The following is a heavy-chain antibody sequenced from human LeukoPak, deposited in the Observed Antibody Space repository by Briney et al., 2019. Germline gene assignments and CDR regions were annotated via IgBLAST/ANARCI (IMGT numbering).Heavy chain of an antibody. CDR2: INHSGTT. J-gene: IGHJ6*03. D-gene: IGHD2-2*01. CDR1: GGSFSGYY. V-gene: IGHV4-34*01. CDR3: ARGDCSSTICYSPMDV. Sequence: SETLSLTCAVYGGSFSGYYWSWIRQPPGKGLEWIGEINHSGTTNYNPSLKSRVTISVDASKNQFSLKVNSVTAADTALYYCARGDCSSTICYSPMDVWGKGTTVTVSS.